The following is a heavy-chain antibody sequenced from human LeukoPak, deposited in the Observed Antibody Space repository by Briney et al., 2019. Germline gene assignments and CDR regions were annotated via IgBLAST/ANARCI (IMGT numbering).Heavy chain of an antibody. J-gene: IGHJ4*02. Sequence: SETLSLTCAVYGGSFSGYYWSWIRQPPGKGLEWIGEINHSGSTNYNPSLKSRVTISVDTSKNQFSLKLSSVTAADTAVYYCARGPFQATRPSITMVRGVPRFDYWGQGTLVTVSS. CDR2: INHSGST. D-gene: IGHD3-10*01. CDR3: ARGPFQATRPSITMVRGVPRFDY. CDR1: GGSFSGYY. V-gene: IGHV4-34*01.